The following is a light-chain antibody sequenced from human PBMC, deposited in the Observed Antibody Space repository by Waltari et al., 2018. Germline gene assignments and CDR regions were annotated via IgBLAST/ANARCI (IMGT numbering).Light chain of an antibody. CDR3: QQYGTSPYT. CDR2: GAS. V-gene: IGKV3-20*01. Sequence: LLTQSPDTLSLSPGDRATLPCRATQSVASSFLAWYKQEPGQAPRLLIYGASNRATGIPDRFSGSGSGTDFTLTISRLEPEDFAVYYCQQYGTSPYTFGQGTKLEI. J-gene: IGKJ2*01. CDR1: QSVASSF.